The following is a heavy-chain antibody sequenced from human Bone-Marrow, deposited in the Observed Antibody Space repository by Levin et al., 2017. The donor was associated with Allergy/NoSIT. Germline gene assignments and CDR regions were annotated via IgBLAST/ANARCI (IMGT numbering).Heavy chain of an antibody. CDR2: LFYSGET. J-gene: IGHJ5*02. CDR3: ARGLGDTDFYDESGPVALYS. Sequence: ASETLSLTCTVSGGSVSTANQYWTWVRQTPGKELEWIGYLFYSGETNYNPSLKSRITMSVDTSTNHFSLRVASATAADTGVYYCARGLGDTDFYDESGPVALYSWGQGTLVTVSS. CDR1: GGSVSTANQY. V-gene: IGHV4-61*03. D-gene: IGHD3-22*01.